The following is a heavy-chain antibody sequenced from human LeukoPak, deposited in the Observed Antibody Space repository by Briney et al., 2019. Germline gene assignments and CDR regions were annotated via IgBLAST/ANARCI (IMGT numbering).Heavy chain of an antibody. CDR3: ARPKHAPNWYFDL. CDR2: IYPGDSDT. CDR1: GYSFTSYW. Sequence: GESLKISCKGSGYSFTSYWIGWVRQMPGKGLEWMGIIYPGDSDTRYSPSFQGQVTISADKSISTAYLQWSSLKASDTAMYYCARPKHAPNWYFDLWGRGTLVTVSS. J-gene: IGHJ2*01. V-gene: IGHV5-51*01.